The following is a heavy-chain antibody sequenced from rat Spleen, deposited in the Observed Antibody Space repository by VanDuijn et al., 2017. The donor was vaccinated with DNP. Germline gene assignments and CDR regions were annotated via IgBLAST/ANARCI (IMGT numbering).Heavy chain of an antibody. CDR2: ISTGGDDT. V-gene: IGHV5S11*01. Sequence: EVKLVESGGGLVQPGRSLKLSCAASGFTFSDYNMAWVRQAPTKGLEWVASISTGGDDTYYLDSVKGRFTISRDNVKSTLYLQMDSLRSDETAIYYCARQGAHYFDYWGQGVMVTVSS. CDR1: GFTFSDYN. J-gene: IGHJ2*01. CDR3: ARQGAHYFDY.